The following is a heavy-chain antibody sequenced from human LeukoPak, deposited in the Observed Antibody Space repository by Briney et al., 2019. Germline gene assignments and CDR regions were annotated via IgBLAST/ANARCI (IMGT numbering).Heavy chain of an antibody. V-gene: IGHV3-23*01. J-gene: IGHJ4*02. CDR1: GFTFSACA. CDR2: ISISGDVT. Sequence: PGGSLRLSCVTSGFTFSACALSWVRQAPGKGLEWVSVISISGDVTYYADSVKGRFTISRDNSKNTLYLQMNSLRAEDTAVYYCARAGAAFDWLSSDNESDYWGQGTLVTVSS. CDR3: ARAGAAFDWLSSDNESDY. D-gene: IGHD3-9*01.